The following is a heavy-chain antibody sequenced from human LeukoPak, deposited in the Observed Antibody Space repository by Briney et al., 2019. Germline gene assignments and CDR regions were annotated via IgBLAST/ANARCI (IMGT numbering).Heavy chain of an antibody. J-gene: IGHJ3*02. D-gene: IGHD5-24*01. CDR2: ISTSGSNI. CDR3: ARDGYNDDAFDI. Sequence: GGSLRLSCAASGFTFSNYEMNWVRQAPGKGLEWVSYISTSGSNIYYADSVKGRFTISRDNAKNSLYLQMNSLRAEDTAVYYCARDGYNDDAFDIWGQGTMVTVSS. CDR1: GFTFSNYE. V-gene: IGHV3-48*03.